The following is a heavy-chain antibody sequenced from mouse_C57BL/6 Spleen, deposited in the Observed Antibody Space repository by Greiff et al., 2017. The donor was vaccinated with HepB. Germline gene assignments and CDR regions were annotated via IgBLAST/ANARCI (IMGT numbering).Heavy chain of an antibody. CDR1: GFTFSSYA. D-gene: IGHD2-12*01. J-gene: IGHJ3*01. Sequence: EVKLVESGEGLVKPGGSLKLSCAASGFTFSSYAMSWVRQTPEKRLEWVAYISSGGDYIYYADTVKGRFTISRDNARNTLYLQMSSMKSEDTAMYYCTRDNYDGWFAYWGQGTLVTVSA. V-gene: IGHV5-9-1*02. CDR3: TRDNYDGWFAY. CDR2: ISSGGDYI.